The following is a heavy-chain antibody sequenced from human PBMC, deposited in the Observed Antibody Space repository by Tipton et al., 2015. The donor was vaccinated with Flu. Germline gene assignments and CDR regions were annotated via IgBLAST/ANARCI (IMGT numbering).Heavy chain of an antibody. Sequence: GSLRLSCAASGFTFSNYWMHWVRQAPGEGLEWVANIKQDGSVKYYVDSVKGRFTISRDNAKNSLYLQMNSLRAEDTAVYYCARKGLPDYWGQGTLATVSS. J-gene: IGHJ4*02. CDR1: GFTFSNYW. CDR3: ARKGLPDY. V-gene: IGHV3-7*03. CDR2: IKQDGSVK.